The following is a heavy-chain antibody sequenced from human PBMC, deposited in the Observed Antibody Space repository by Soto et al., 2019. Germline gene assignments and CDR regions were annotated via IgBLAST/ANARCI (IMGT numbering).Heavy chain of an antibody. CDR3: ASDPDGSGTNRGY. CDR1: GGTFSSYT. J-gene: IGHJ4*02. CDR2: IIPILGIA. V-gene: IGHV1-69*02. Sequence: QVQLVQSGAEVKKPGSSVKVSCKASGGTFSSYTISWVRQAPGQGLEWMGRIIPILGIANYAQKFQGRVTITADKSTSTAYMELSSLRSEDTAVYYCASDPDGSGTNRGYWGQGTLVTVSS. D-gene: IGHD3-10*01.